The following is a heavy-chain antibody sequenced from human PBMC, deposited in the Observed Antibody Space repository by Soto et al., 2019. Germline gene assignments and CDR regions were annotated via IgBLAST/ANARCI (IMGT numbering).Heavy chain of an antibody. D-gene: IGHD3-3*02. CDR1: GGSIISSIYY. CDR3: ASPKIAFYNWFDP. Sequence: SETLSLTCTVSGGSIISSIYYWGWIRQPPGKGLEWIGSIYYSGSTYYNPSLKSRVTISVDTSKNQFSLKLSSVTAADTAVYYCASPKIAFYNWFDPWGQGTLVTVSS. J-gene: IGHJ5*02. CDR2: IYYSGST. V-gene: IGHV4-39*01.